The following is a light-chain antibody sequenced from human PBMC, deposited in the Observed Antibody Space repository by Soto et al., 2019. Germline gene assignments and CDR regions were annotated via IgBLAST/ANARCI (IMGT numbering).Light chain of an antibody. J-gene: IGKJ5*01. CDR2: GAS. Sequence: EIVLTQSPGTLSLSPGERATLSCRASQSVSSNYLAWYQQRPGQAPRLLISGASTRATGIPARFSGSGSGTDFTLTITSLEPEDFAVYYCQQRSNWPPTFGQGTRLEV. CDR3: QQRSNWPPT. CDR1: QSVSSNY. V-gene: IGKV3D-20*02.